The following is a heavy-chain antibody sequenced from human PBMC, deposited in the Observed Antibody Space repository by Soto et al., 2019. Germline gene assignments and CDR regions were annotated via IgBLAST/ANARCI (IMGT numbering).Heavy chain of an antibody. CDR1: GGSVSSGSYH. V-gene: IGHV4-61*01. Sequence: QVQLQESGPGLVKPSETLSLTCTVSGGSVSSGSYHWGWIRQPPGKGLEWIGYIYHSGSTNYNPSLKSRVTISVDTSKNQLSLSLTSVTAADTAVYYCARLSAAWFDPWGQGTLVTVAS. D-gene: IGHD6-19*01. CDR2: IYHSGST. J-gene: IGHJ5*02. CDR3: ARLSAAWFDP.